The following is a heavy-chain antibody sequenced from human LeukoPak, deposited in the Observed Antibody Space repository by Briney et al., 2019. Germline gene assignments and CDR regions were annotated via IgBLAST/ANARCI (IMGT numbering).Heavy chain of an antibody. D-gene: IGHD3-10*01. CDR1: GGSISTYY. J-gene: IGHJ5*02. CDR3: ARGSVRGEFDP. V-gene: IGHV4-59*01. Sequence: SETLSPTCTLSGGSISTYYWSWVRQPPGKGPEWIGYIYYTGSTDYNPSLKSRVTMSVDTSKSQFSLKLSSVTAADTAVYSCARGSVRGEFDPWGQGTLVTVSS. CDR2: IYYTGST.